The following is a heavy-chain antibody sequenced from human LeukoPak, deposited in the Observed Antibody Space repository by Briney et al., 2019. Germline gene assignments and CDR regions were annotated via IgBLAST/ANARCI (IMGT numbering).Heavy chain of an antibody. CDR2: ISYDGSNK. V-gene: IGHV3-30*03. Sequence: PGGSLRLSCAASGFTFSSYGMHWVRQAPGKGLEWVAVISYDGSNKYYVDSVKGRFTISRDNSKNTLYLQMNSLRAEDTAVYYCARAGDYGSGSFRWRHFDYWGQGTLVTVSS. D-gene: IGHD3-10*01. J-gene: IGHJ4*02. CDR1: GFTFSSYG. CDR3: ARAGDYGSGSFRWRHFDY.